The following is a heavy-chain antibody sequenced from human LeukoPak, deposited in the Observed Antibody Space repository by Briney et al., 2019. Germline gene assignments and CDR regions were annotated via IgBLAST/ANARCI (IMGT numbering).Heavy chain of an antibody. Sequence: PGGSLRLSCAASGFTVSSDYMNWVRQAPGKGLEWVSCISSTSNYIFYADSVRGRFTISRDNAKNTLYLQMNSLRAEDTAVYYCARVLDEYSSGWWPFDYWGQGTLVTVSS. CDR3: ARVLDEYSSGWWPFDY. D-gene: IGHD6-19*01. V-gene: IGHV3-21*01. CDR1: GFTVSSDY. J-gene: IGHJ4*02. CDR2: ISSTSNYI.